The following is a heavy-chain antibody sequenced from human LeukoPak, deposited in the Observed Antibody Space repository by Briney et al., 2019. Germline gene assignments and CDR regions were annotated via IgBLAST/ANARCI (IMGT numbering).Heavy chain of an antibody. CDR3: TRGSFYDLLTGYSRAQPHFFDN. D-gene: IGHD3-9*01. V-gene: IGHV3-48*03. J-gene: IGHJ4*02. CDR2: ISNRGSTI. Sequence: GGSLRLSCAAAGFSFSSFEMNWVRQAPGMGLEWISYISNRGSTIYYADSVRGRFTVSRDNAKNSLFLQMNSLRAEDTAVYYCTRGSFYDLLTGYSRAQPHFFDNWGQGALVTVSS. CDR1: GFSFSSFE.